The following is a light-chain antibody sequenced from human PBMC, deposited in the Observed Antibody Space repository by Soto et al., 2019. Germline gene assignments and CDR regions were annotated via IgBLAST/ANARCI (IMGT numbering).Light chain of an antibody. J-gene: IGLJ3*02. Sequence: QSVLTQPPSVSGSPGQSVTISCTGTSSDVGSFDRVSWYQQAPGTAPKLMIYEVSNRPLWVPDRFSGSKSGNTAPLTISGLQAEDEADYYCTLYTSSITPHVVFGGGTKVTVL. CDR1: SSDVGSFDR. CDR2: EVS. CDR3: TLYTSSITPHVV. V-gene: IGLV2-18*01.